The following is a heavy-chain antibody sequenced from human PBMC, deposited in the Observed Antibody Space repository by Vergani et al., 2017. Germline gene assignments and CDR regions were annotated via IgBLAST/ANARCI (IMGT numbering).Heavy chain of an antibody. CDR3: ARGGGDFWSGYATSGFDY. J-gene: IGHJ4*02. D-gene: IGHD3-3*01. CDR2: IYPGDSDT. Sequence: EVQLVQSGAEVKKPGESLKISCKGSGYSFTSYWIGWVRQMPGKGLEWMGIIYPGDSDTRYSPSFQGQVTISAYKSISTAYLQWSSLKASDTAMYYCARGGGDFWSGYATSGFDYWGQGTLVTVSS. CDR1: GYSFTSYW. V-gene: IGHV5-51*01.